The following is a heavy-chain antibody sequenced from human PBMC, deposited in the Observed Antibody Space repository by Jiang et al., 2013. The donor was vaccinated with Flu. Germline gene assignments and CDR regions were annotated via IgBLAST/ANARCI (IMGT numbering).Heavy chain of an antibody. CDR3: ARDCVVRGVTLYAFDI. V-gene: IGHV4-4*07. CDR2: IYTSGST. D-gene: IGHD3-10*01. CDR1: GGSISSYY. J-gene: IGHJ3*02. Sequence: ETLSLTCTVSGGSISSYYWSWIRQPAGKGLEWIGRIYTSGSTNYNPSLKSRVTMSVDTSKNQFSLKLSSVTAADTAVYYCARDCVVRGVTLYAFDIWGQGTMVTVSS.